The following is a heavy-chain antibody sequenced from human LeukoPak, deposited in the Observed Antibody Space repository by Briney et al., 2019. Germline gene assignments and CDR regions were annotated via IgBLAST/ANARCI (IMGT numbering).Heavy chain of an antibody. V-gene: IGHV1-69*10. CDR3: ASRIAARLDAFDI. CDR2: IIPILGIA. CDR1: GGTFSSYT. Sequence: SVKVSCKASGGTFSSYTISWGRQAPGQGLEWMGGIIPILGIANYAQKFQGRVTITADKSPSTAYMELSSLRSEDTAVYYCASRIAARLDAFDIWGQGTMVTVSS. J-gene: IGHJ3*02. D-gene: IGHD6-6*01.